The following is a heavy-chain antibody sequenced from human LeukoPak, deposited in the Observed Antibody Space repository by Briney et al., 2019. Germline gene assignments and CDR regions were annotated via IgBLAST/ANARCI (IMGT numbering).Heavy chain of an antibody. CDR3: ARGYCSGGSCPTGFDY. J-gene: IGHJ4*02. Sequence: ASVKVSCKASGGTFSSYAISWVRQAPGQGLEWMGGIIPIFGTANYAQKFQGRVTITADESTSTAYMELSSLRSKDTAVYYCARGYCSGGSCPTGFDYWGQGTLVTVSS. D-gene: IGHD2-15*01. CDR2: IIPIFGTA. CDR1: GGTFSSYA. V-gene: IGHV1-69*13.